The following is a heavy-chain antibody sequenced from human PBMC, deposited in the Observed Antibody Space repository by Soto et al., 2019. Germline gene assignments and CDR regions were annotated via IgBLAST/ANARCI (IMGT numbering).Heavy chain of an antibody. CDR2: ISAYNGNT. Sequence: APVKVSCKASGYTFTSYGITWVRQAPGQGLEWMGWISAYNGNTNYAQKLQGRVTMTTDTSTSTAYMELRSLRSADTAVYYCARVGPEGGVEPGDYYCYYYGLGVWGRGCTVTVSS. J-gene: IGHJ6*01. CDR1: GYTFTSYG. CDR3: ARVGPEGGVEPGDYYCYYYGLGV. D-gene: IGHD3-16*01. V-gene: IGHV1-18*04.